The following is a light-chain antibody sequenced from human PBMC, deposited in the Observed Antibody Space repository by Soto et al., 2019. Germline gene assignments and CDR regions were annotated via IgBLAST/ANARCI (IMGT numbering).Light chain of an antibody. CDR3: AAWDDSLNGVV. V-gene: IGLV1-44*01. CDR2: SNN. CDR1: SSNIGSNT. J-gene: IGLJ7*01. Sequence: QSVLTQSPSASGTPGQRVTISCSGSSSNIGSNTVNWYQQLPGKAPKVLIYSNNQRPSGIPDRFSGSKSVTSASLAISGLQSEDEADYYCAAWDDSLNGVVFGGGTQLTVL.